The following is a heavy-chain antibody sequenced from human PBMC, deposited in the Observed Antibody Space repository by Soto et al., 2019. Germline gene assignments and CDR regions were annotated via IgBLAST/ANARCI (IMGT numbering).Heavy chain of an antibody. D-gene: IGHD1-1*01. Sequence: QVQLQQWGAGLLKPSETLSLTCAVFGGSVNSGNYYWSWIRQPPGKGLEWIGEMSHSGGTHFNPSLESRVTISVDTSKNPFSLKMSAVTAADTALYYWARVERGTATTVVDAFDIWGPGTMVTVSS. CDR2: MSHSGGT. CDR1: GGSVNSGNYY. J-gene: IGHJ3*02. V-gene: IGHV4-34*01. CDR3: ARVERGTATTVVDAFDI.